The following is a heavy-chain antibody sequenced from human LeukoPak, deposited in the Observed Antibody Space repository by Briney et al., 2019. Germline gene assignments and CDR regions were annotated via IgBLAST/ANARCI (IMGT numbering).Heavy chain of an antibody. D-gene: IGHD4-23*01. CDR2: ISYDGSNK. Sequence: PGGSLRLSCAASGFTFSSYGMHWVRQAPGKGLEWVAVISYDGSNKYYADSVKGRFTISRDNSKNTLYLQMNSLRAEDTAVYYCAKEVGGNPGNDYWGQGTLVTVSS. CDR3: AKEVGGNPGNDY. CDR1: GFTFSSYG. J-gene: IGHJ4*02. V-gene: IGHV3-30*18.